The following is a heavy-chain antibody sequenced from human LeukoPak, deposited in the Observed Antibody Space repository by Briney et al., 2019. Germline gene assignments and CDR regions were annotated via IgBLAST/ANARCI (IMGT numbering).Heavy chain of an antibody. D-gene: IGHD1-26*01. CDR1: GYTFTGYY. CDR3: ARDMRVYSGSYWDY. V-gene: IGHV1-2*02. J-gene: IGHJ4*02. CDR2: INPNSGGT. Sequence: ASVKVSCKASGYTFTGYYMHWVRQATGQGLEWMGWINPNSGGTNYAQKFQGRVTMTRYTSISTAYMELSRLRSDDTAVYYCARDMRVYSGSYWDYWGQGTLVTVSS.